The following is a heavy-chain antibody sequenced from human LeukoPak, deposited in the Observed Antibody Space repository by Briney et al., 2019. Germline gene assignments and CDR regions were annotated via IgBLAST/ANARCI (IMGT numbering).Heavy chain of an antibody. CDR1: GFTFSSYA. CDR2: IGASGGNT. Sequence: PGGSLRLSCAASGFTFSSYAMSWVRQAPGKGLEWVSTIGASGGNTYYADSVKGRFTISRDNSMNTLYLQMNSLRAEDTAVYYCAYDTSSWYYFDYWGQGTLVTVSS. CDR3: AYDTSSWYYFDY. D-gene: IGHD6-13*01. J-gene: IGHJ4*02. V-gene: IGHV3-23*01.